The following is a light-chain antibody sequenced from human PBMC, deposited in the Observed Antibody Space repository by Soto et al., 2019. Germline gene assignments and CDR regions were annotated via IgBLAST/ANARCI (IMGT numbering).Light chain of an antibody. J-gene: IGKJ2*01. CDR2: TSG. CDR1: QRITTY. V-gene: IGKV1-39*01. CDR3: QQTYSTPYT. Sequence: IQMTQSPSSLSASVGDRVTITCRASQRITTYLNWYQQKPGEAPKLLISTSGTLQRGVPSRFSGSGSGTDFTLTITALRPEHFATYFCQQTYSTPYTFGQGTKLEIK.